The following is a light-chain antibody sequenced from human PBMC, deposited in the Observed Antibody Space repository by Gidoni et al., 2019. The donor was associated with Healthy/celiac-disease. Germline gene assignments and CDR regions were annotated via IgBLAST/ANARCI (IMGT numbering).Light chain of an antibody. V-gene: IGKV1-8*01. Sequence: AIRMTQSPSSLSASTGDSVPITCQASHGISSYLAWYQQKPGKAPKLLIYAASTLQSGVPSRFSGSGSGTDFTLTISCLQSEDFATYYCQQYYSYPRTFGQGTKLEIK. CDR1: HGISSY. CDR2: AAS. J-gene: IGKJ2*01. CDR3: QQYYSYPRT.